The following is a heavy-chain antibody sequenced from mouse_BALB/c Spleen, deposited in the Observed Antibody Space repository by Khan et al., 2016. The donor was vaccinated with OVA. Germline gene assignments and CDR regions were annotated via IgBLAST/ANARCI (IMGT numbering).Heavy chain of an antibody. CDR1: GYIFTNYG. CDR2: INTYTGEP. Sequence: QIQLVQSGPELKKPGETVKISCKASGYIFTNYGMNWVKQAPGKGLKWMGWINTYTGEPTYADDFKGRFAFSLDTSASTAYLQINNLKNEDTATYFRARRHWYFDVWGAGTTVTVSS. CDR3: ARRHWYFDV. J-gene: IGHJ1*01. V-gene: IGHV9-3-1*01.